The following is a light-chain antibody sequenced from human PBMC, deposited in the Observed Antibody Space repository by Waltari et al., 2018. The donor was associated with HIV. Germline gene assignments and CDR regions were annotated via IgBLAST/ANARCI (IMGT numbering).Light chain of an antibody. V-gene: IGLV2-14*01. CDR3: SSYTITNTWV. J-gene: IGLJ3*02. CDR2: RVT. CDR1: HSDIGTFDF. Sequence: QSALAQPASMSGSPGQSVTISCAGRHSDIGTFDFVSWYQQLPGKAPTLLIYRVTFRPSGVPSRFSASKSANTASLTISDLQTEDEAHYYCSSYTITNTWVFGGGTLLTVL.